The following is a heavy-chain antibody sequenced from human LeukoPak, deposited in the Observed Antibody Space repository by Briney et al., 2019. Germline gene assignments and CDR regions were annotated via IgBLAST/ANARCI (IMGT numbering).Heavy chain of an antibody. Sequence: SGPTLVNPTQTLTLTCAFSGFSLSTSGMCVSWIRQPPGKALEWLARLDWDDDKYYSTSLKTRLTISKDTSKNQVVLTMTNMDPVDTATYYCARIYYSSGWYLFFDYWGQGTLVTVSS. CDR2: LDWDDDK. D-gene: IGHD6-19*01. V-gene: IGHV2-70*11. CDR3: ARIYYSSGWYLFFDY. CDR1: GFSLSTSGMC. J-gene: IGHJ4*02.